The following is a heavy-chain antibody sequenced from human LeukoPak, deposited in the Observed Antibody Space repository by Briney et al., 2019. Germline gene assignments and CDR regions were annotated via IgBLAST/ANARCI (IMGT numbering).Heavy chain of an antibody. Sequence: PSETLSLTCTVSGGSISSYYWSWIRQPAGKGLEWIGRIYTSGSTSYNPSLKSRVTMSVDTSKNQFSLKLSSVTAADTAVYYCARESPYCSGGSCQNYYYGMDVWGQGTTVTVSS. CDR3: ARESPYCSGGSCQNYYYGMDV. CDR2: IYTSGST. J-gene: IGHJ6*02. CDR1: GGSISSYY. V-gene: IGHV4-4*07. D-gene: IGHD2-15*01.